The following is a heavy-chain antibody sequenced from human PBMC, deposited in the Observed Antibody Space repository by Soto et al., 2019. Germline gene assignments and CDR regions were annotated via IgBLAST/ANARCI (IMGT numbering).Heavy chain of an antibody. J-gene: IGHJ5*02. CDR1: GESISGTIYY. V-gene: IGHV4-39*01. D-gene: IGHD6-13*01. CDR2: IYYSGST. CDR3: ARRERAAGTDWWFDP. Sequence: SETLSLTCIVSGESISGTIYYWGWIRQPPGKGLEWIGSIYYSGSTYYSPSLKSRVTISVDTSKNQFSLELSSVTAADTAVYYCARRERAAGTDWWFDPWGQGTLVTVSS.